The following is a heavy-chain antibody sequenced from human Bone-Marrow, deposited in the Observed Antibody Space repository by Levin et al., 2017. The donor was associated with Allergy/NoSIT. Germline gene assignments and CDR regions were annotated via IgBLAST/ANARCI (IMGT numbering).Heavy chain of an antibody. V-gene: IGHV3-48*03. CDR1: GFTFSTYE. CDR3: ARGPDYAANLEMAH. Sequence: GESLKISCAASGFTFSTYEMAWVRQAPGKGLEWVAYVSASGSSELYADSVKGRFTISRDNAKVYLQMNSLRAGDTGVYFCARGPDYAANLEMAHWGQGTLVAVSS. J-gene: IGHJ4*02. CDR2: VSASGSSE. D-gene: IGHD5-24*01.